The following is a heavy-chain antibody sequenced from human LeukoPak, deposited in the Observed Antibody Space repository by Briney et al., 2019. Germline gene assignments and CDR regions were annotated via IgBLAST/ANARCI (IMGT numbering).Heavy chain of an antibody. CDR3: ARGGDSSGYHQYYFDY. D-gene: IGHD3-22*01. Sequence: GGSLRLSCAASGFTFSSNWMHWVRQAPGKGLVWVSRINSDGSSTSYADSVKGRFTISRDNAKNTLYLQMNSLRAEDTAVYFCARGGDSSGYHQYYFDYWGQGTLVTVSS. CDR2: INSDGSST. J-gene: IGHJ4*02. V-gene: IGHV3-74*01. CDR1: GFTFSSNW.